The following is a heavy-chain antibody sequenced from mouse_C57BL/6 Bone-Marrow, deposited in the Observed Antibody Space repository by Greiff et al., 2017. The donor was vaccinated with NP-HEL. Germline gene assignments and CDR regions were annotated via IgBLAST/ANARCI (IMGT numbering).Heavy chain of an antibody. CDR1: GYTFTDYE. Sequence: QVQLQQSGAELVRPGASVTLSCKASGYTFTDYEMHWVKQTPVHGLEWIGAIDPETGGTAYNQKFKGKAILTADKSSSTAYMELRTLTSEDSAVDYCTRCHYGSSHWYFDVWGTGTTVTVSS. CDR3: TRCHYGSSHWYFDV. D-gene: IGHD1-1*01. J-gene: IGHJ1*03. CDR2: IDPETGGT. V-gene: IGHV1-15*01.